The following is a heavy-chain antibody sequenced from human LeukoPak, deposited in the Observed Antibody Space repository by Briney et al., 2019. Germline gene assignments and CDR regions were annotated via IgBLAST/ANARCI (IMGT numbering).Heavy chain of an antibody. V-gene: IGHV3-48*03. CDR1: GLTFSGYE. D-gene: IGHD3-9*01. CDR2: ISSSGTTM. CDR3: AGQYDILTGYPFDY. J-gene: IGHJ4*02. Sequence: PGGSLRLSCAASGLTFSGYEMSWVRQPPGKGLEWVSYISSSGTTMYYADSVKGRFTISRDNAKNSLYLQMNSLRAEDTAVYYCAGQYDILTGYPFDYWGQGTLVTVSS.